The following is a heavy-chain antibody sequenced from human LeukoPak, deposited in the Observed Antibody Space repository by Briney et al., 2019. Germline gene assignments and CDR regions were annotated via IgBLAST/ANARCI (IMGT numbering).Heavy chain of an antibody. CDR2: IIPILGIA. CDR1: GGTFSSYT. J-gene: IGHJ4*02. V-gene: IGHV1-69*02. Sequence: GASVKVSCKASGGTFSSYTISWVRQAPGQGLEWMGRIIPILGIANYAQRFQGRVTMTADKSTSTAYMELSSLRCEDPAVDYCAQRHDYGGNSFDYSGQGTLVTVSS. D-gene: IGHD4-23*01. CDR3: AQRHDYGGNSFDY.